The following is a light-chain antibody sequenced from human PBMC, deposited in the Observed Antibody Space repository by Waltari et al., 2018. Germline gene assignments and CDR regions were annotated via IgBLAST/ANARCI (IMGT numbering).Light chain of an antibody. CDR2: DIN. V-gene: IGLV7-46*01. J-gene: IGLJ2*01. CDR3: LLFYSGVRV. CDR1: TGAVSSRHY. Sequence: QAVVTQEPSLTVSPGGTVTLTCGSSTGAVSSRHYPHWLQQKPGQAPRILIYDINNRRSWTPARFSGSLLGDKVALTLSGAQPEDEADYYCLLFYSGVRVFGGGTKLTVL.